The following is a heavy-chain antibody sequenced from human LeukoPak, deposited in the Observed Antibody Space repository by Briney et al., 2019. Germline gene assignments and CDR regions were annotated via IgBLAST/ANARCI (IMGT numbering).Heavy chain of an antibody. J-gene: IGHJ4*02. CDR1: GGSFSGYY. V-gene: IGHV4-34*01. CDR3: AGNIAARLDY. Sequence: SETLSLTCAVYGGSFSGYYWSWLRQPPGKGLEWIGEIDHSGSTNYNPSLKSRVTISVDTSKNQFSLKLSSVTAADTAVYYCAGNIAARLDYWGQGTLVTVSS. D-gene: IGHD6-6*01. CDR2: IDHSGST.